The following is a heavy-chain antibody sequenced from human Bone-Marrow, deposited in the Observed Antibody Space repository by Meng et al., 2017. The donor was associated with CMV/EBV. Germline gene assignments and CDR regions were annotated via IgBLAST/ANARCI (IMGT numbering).Heavy chain of an antibody. CDR2: ISGSGGST. V-gene: IGHV3-23*01. D-gene: IGHD2-15*01. Sequence: GGSLRLSCAASGFTFSSDAMSWVRQAPGKGLEWVSAISGSGGSTYYADSVKCRFTISRDNSKNTLYLQMNSLRAEDTAVYYCARDPFEGYCSGGSCPGWYFDLWGRGNRVNGSS. CDR1: GFTFSSDA. CDR3: ARDPFEGYCSGGSCPGWYFDL. J-gene: IGHJ2*01.